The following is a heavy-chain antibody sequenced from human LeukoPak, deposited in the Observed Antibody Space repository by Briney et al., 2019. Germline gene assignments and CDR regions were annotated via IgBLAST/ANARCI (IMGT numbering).Heavy chain of an antibody. Sequence: SETLSLTCIVSGSSVSTFYWSWLRQSPGTGLEWIGFVHDTGSTAYNPSLKSRVTISLETSKNQLSLMLTSVTAADTAMYYCARGSTDVYWYLNVWGRGTLVTVSS. D-gene: IGHD1-26*01. V-gene: IGHV4-59*02. CDR3: ARGSTDVYWYLNV. CDR2: VHDTGST. CDR1: GSSVSTFY. J-gene: IGHJ2*01.